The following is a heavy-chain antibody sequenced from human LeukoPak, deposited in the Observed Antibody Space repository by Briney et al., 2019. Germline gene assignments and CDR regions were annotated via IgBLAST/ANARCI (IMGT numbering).Heavy chain of an antibody. V-gene: IGHV3-23*01. Sequence: GGSLRLSWAASGFTFSSYAMSWVRQAPGKGLEWVSAISGSGGSTYYADSVKGRFTISRDNSRNPLYLQTNSLRAEATAVYYCAKAHYYYGSGSYYTFWGQGTLVTVSS. J-gene: IGHJ4*02. D-gene: IGHD3-10*01. CDR3: AKAHYYYGSGSYYTF. CDR1: GFTFSSYA. CDR2: ISGSGGST.